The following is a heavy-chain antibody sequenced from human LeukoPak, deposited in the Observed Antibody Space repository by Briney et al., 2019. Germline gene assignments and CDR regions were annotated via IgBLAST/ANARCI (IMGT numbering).Heavy chain of an antibody. V-gene: IGHV4-39*02. CDR1: GGSISSRNYH. CDR3: ATLFYDFWGGSGKPDF. Sequence: SETLSLTCSVSGGSISSRNYHWGWIRQSPGKGLEWIGSVYSTGTTYYNPSFKTRVTISVDTSKSHFSLRLSSVTAADTAVYYCATLFYDFWGGSGKPDFWGQGTLVTISS. J-gene: IGHJ4*02. D-gene: IGHD3-3*01. CDR2: VYSTGTT.